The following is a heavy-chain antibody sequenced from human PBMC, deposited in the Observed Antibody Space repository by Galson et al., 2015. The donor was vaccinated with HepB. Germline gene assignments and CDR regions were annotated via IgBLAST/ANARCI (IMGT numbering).Heavy chain of an antibody. CDR1: GGSFSSNLHS. Sequence: ETLSLTCSVSGGSFSSNLHSWGWIRQPPGKGLEWIGSISHSGRTDHNPSLKSRVTMSVDASENQFSLRLSSVTAADTAVYYCARHYTSRFSSGWYFDSWGRGSLVIVSS. V-gene: IGHV4-39*01. J-gene: IGHJ4*02. CDR3: ARHYTSRFSSGWYFDS. D-gene: IGHD6-25*01. CDR2: ISHSGRT.